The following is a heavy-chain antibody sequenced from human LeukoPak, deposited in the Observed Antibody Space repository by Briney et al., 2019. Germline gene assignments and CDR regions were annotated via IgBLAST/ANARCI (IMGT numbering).Heavy chain of an antibody. CDR1: GYSISSGYY. Sequence: SETLSLTCTVSGYSISSGYYWGWIRPPPGKGLEWIGSIYHSGSTYYNPSLKSRVTISVDTSKNQFSLKLSSVTAADTAVYYCARVPPYYGDYGLMPYYYYMDVWGKGTTVTVSS. V-gene: IGHV4-38-2*02. J-gene: IGHJ6*03. CDR2: IYHSGST. D-gene: IGHD4-17*01. CDR3: ARVPPYYGDYGLMPYYYYMDV.